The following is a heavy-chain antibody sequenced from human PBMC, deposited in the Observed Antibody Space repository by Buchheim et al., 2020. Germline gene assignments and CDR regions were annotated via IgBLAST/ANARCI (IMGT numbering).Heavy chain of an antibody. CDR2: MNSDGSTT. J-gene: IGHJ4*02. CDR3: ARDFGGPSDC. Sequence: EVQLVESGGGLVQPGGSLRLSCAASGFTFSSSWMHWVRQAPGKGLVWVSRMNSDGSTTSYAESVRGRFTIPRDNAQNPLYLQMNSLGAEDTAVYYCARDFGGPSDCWGQGTL. V-gene: IGHV3-74*01. D-gene: IGHD3-16*01. CDR1: GFTFSSSW.